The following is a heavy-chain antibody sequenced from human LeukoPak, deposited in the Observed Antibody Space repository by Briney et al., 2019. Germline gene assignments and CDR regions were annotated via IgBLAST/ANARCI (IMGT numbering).Heavy chain of an antibody. Sequence: SETLSLTCTVSGGSISSSSYYWGWIRQPPRKGLEWIGSIYYSGSTYYNPSLKSRVTISIDTSKNQFSLKLSSVTAADTAMYYCARSLVVGQLWLFGVMGYWGQGALVTVSS. V-gene: IGHV4-39*07. CDR1: GGSISSSSYY. CDR2: IYYSGST. D-gene: IGHD5-18*01. J-gene: IGHJ4*02. CDR3: ARSLVVGQLWLFGVMGY.